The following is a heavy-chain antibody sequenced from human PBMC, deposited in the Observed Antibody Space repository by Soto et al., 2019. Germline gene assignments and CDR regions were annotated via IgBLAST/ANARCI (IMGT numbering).Heavy chain of an antibody. CDR1: GGSISSSSYY. CDR3: ARSSITIFGVVTKVPV. D-gene: IGHD3-3*01. Sequence: LSLTCTVSGGSISSSSYYWGWIRQPPWKGLEWIGSIYYSGSTYYNPSLKSRVTISVDTSKNQFSLKLSSVTAADTAVYYCARSSITIFGVVTKVPVWGQGTTVTSP. J-gene: IGHJ6*02. CDR2: IYYSGST. V-gene: IGHV4-39*01.